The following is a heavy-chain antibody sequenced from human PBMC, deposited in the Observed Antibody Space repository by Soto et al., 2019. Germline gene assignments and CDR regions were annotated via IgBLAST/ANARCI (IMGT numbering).Heavy chain of an antibody. Sequence: SETLSLTCALSGASIITDNWWSWVRQPPGKEMEWIGEIYHSGNTNFNPSVKSRVTISVDTSKNQFSLTVSSVTAADTAIYYCARASASSKLRGVVINWGQGTLVTVSS. CDR1: GASIITDNW. CDR3: ARASASSKLRGVVIN. CDR2: IYHSGNT. V-gene: IGHV4-4*02. J-gene: IGHJ4*02. D-gene: IGHD3-10*01.